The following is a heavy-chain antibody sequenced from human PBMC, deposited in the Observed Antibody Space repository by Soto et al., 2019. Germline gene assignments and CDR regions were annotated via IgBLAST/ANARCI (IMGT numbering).Heavy chain of an antibody. CDR2: IYYSGST. Sequence: PSETLSLTCTVSGGSISSSSYYWGWIRQPPGKGLEWIGSIYYSGSTYYNPSLKSRVTISVDTSKNQFSLKLSSVTAADTAVYYCARRGSSWYTPFDDWGQGTLVTVFS. V-gene: IGHV4-39*01. CDR1: GGSISSSSYY. D-gene: IGHD6-13*01. J-gene: IGHJ4*02. CDR3: ARRGSSWYTPFDD.